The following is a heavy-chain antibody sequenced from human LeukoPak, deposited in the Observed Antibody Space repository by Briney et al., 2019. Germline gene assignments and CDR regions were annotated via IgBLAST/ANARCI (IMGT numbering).Heavy chain of an antibody. J-gene: IGHJ4*02. D-gene: IGHD3-22*01. CDR1: GYTFTSYD. CDR3: ASSSGYYYELGY. V-gene: IGHV1-8*01. Sequence: ASEKVSCKASGYTFTSYDINWVRQATGQGLEWMGWMNPNSGNTGYAQKFQGRVTMTRNTSISTAYMELSSLRSEDTAVYYCASSSGYYYELGYWGQGTLVTVSS. CDR2: MNPNSGNT.